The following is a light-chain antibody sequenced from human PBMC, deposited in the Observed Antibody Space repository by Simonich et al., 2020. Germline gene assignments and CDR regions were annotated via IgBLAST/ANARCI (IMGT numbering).Light chain of an antibody. CDR3: QQYYSTLYT. CDR1: QSVLYSSNNKNY. CDR2: WAS. J-gene: IGKJ2*01. V-gene: IGKV4-1*01. Sequence: DIVMTQSPDSLAVSLGERATINCKSSQSVLYSSNNKNYLAWYQQKPGQPPKLLIYWASTRESGVPDRFRGSGSVTDFTLTISSLQAEDVAVYYCQQYYSTLYTFGQGTKLEIK.